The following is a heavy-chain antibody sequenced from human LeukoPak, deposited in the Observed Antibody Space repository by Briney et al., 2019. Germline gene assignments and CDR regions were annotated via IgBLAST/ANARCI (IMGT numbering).Heavy chain of an antibody. J-gene: IGHJ4*02. CDR2: ISSSSSTI. V-gene: IGHV3-48*04. D-gene: IGHD1-26*01. CDR3: ARSGSYPDY. Sequence: GGSLRLSCAASGFTSGFTFDDYGMNWVRQAPGKGLEWVSYISSSSSTIYYADSVKGRFTISRDNAKNSLYLQMNSLRAEDTAVYYCARSGSYPDYWGQGTLVTVSS. CDR1: GFTFDDYG.